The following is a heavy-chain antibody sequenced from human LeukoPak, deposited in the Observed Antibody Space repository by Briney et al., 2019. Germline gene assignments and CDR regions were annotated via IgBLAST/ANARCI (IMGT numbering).Heavy chain of an antibody. V-gene: IGHV4-59*11. CDR1: GASIRSHY. Sequence: SETLSLTCTVSGASIRSHYWSWIRQPPGKGLEWIGYMYYSGNSNYNPALKNRVTISVDTSKNQFSLKMISVTPAHTAVFYTARRHRGVWFDAWGQGTLVTVSS. D-gene: IGHD3-10*01. J-gene: IGHJ5*02. CDR2: MYYSGNS. CDR3: ARRHRGVWFDA.